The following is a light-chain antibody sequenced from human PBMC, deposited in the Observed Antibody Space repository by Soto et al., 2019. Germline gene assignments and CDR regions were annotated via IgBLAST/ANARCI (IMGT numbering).Light chain of an antibody. V-gene: IGKV1-33*01. CDR2: DAS. CDR1: QDISNY. J-gene: IGKJ3*01. Sequence: IQMTQSSSYMSASVGDRITITSQASQDISNYLNWYQQKPGKAPKLLIYDASNLETGVPSRFSGSGSGTDFTFTISSLQPEDIATYYCQQYDNLFFTFGPGTKVDIK. CDR3: QQYDNLFFT.